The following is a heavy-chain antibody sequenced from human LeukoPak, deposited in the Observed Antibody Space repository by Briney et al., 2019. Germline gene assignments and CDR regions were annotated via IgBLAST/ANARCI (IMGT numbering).Heavy chain of an antibody. D-gene: IGHD7-27*01. V-gene: IGHV4-59*01. CDR3: ASRKLGNDY. CDR1: GGSFSDYY. J-gene: IGHJ4*02. CDR2: IYHTGST. Sequence: SSETLSLTCAVYGGSFSDYYWSWIRQSPGKGLEWIGYIYHTGSTSYSPSLKSRVTISADTSQNQFSLKLSSVTAADTAVYYCASRKLGNDYWGQGTLVTVSS.